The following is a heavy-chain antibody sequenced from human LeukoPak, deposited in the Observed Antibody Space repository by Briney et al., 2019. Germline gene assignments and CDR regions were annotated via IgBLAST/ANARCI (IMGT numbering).Heavy chain of an antibody. CDR2: INPNSGGT. V-gene: IGHV1-2*02. CDR1: GYTFTGYY. Sequence: VASVKVSCKASGYTFTGYYMHWVRQAPGQGLKWMGWINPNSGGTNYAQTLQGRVTMTRDTSISTAYMELSRVRSDDTAVYYCARHRVNWNDDVYYYYYYGMDVWGQGSTVTVSS. D-gene: IGHD1-1*01. CDR3: ARHRVNWNDDVYYYYYYGMDV. J-gene: IGHJ6*02.